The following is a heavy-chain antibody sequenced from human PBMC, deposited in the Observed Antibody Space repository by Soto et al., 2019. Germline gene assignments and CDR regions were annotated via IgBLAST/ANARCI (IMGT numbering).Heavy chain of an antibody. Sequence: SETLSLTCAVSGASISGSYYYWAWLRQSPGKGPEWIGSVFYTGFTSYNPSLESRVSVSVDTSKSQFSLKLSAVTAADTAVYYCATSQKGYNWNCFGHWGQGALVTVSS. CDR2: VFYTGFT. V-gene: IGHV4-39*01. J-gene: IGHJ4*02. CDR3: ATSQKGYNWNCFGH. CDR1: GASISGSYYY. D-gene: IGHD1-20*01.